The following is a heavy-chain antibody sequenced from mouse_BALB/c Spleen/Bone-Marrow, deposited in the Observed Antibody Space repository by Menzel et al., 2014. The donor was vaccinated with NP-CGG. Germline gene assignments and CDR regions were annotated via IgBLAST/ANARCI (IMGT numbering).Heavy chain of an antibody. D-gene: IGHD1-1*01. J-gene: IGHJ3*01. Sequence: SGPELVKPGASVKMSCKASGYTFTSYVMHWVKQKPGQGLEWIGYINPYNDGTKYNEKFKGKATLTSDKSSSAASMELSTLSSEDSAVYFCARPYYYSSSGGSWFAYWGPGTLVTVSA. V-gene: IGHV1-14*01. CDR1: GYTFTSYV. CDR3: ARPYYYSSSGGSWFAY. CDR2: INPYNDGT.